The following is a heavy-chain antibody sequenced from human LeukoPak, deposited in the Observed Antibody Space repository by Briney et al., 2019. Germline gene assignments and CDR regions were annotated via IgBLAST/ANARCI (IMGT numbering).Heavy chain of an antibody. J-gene: IGHJ6*02. V-gene: IGHV3-23*01. D-gene: IGHD3-3*01. CDR2: ISGSGGST. Sequence: GGSLRLSCAASGSTFSSYAMSWVRQTPGKGLEWVSAISGSGGSTYYADSVKGRFTISRDNSKNTLFLQMNSLRAEDTAPYYCAKSVAIYFYYGLDVWGQGTTVAVSS. CDR1: GSTFSSYA. CDR3: AKSVAIYFYYGLDV.